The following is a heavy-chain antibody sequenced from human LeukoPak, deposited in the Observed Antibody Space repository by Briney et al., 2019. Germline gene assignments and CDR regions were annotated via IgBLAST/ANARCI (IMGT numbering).Heavy chain of an antibody. CDR3: ARVPGYSYGYVDY. CDR1: GGSISSSSYF. CDR2: IYYRGSA. J-gene: IGHJ4*02. Sequence: PSETLSLTCTVSGGSISSSSYFWGWIRQPPGKGLEWIGSIYYRGSAYYNPSLKSRVTISVDTSKNQFSLKLSSVTAADTAVYYCARVPGYSYGYVDYWGQGTLVTVSS. D-gene: IGHD5-18*01. V-gene: IGHV4-39*07.